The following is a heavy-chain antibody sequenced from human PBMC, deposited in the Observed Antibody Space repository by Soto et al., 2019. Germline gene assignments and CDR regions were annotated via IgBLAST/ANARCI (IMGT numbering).Heavy chain of an antibody. V-gene: IGHV3-15*01. CDR3: TTDRTYSSSWHQGY. CDR2: IKSKTDGGTT. J-gene: IGHJ4*02. D-gene: IGHD6-13*01. Sequence: VGSLRLSCAASGFTFSNAWMSWVRQAPGKGLEWVGRIKSKTDGGTTDYAAPVKGRFTISRDDSKNTLYLQMNSLKTEDTAVYYCTTDRTYSSSWHQGYWGQGTLVTVSS. CDR1: GFTFSNAW.